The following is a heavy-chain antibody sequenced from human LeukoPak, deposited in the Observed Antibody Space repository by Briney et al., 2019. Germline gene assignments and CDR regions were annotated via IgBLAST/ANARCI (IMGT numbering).Heavy chain of an antibody. J-gene: IGHJ6*03. CDR2: IYYCGST. CDR1: GGSISSYY. D-gene: IGHD3-10*01. V-gene: IGHV4-59*08. Sequence: PSETLSLTCTVSGGSISSYYWSWIRQPPGKGLEWIGYIYYCGSTNYNPSLKSRVTISVDTSKNQFSLKLSSVTAADTAVYYCARVSGSYYTGHYMDVWGKGTTVTVSS. CDR3: ARVSGSYYTGHYMDV.